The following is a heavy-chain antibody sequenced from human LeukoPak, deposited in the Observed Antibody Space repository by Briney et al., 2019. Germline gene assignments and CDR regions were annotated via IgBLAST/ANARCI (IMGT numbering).Heavy chain of an antibody. CDR3: ARVVVASFGTDWFDP. CDR2: IYYSGST. D-gene: IGHD2-15*01. CDR1: GGSINSGDYY. V-gene: IGHV4-30-4*01. Sequence: SQTLSLTCTVSGGSINSGDYYWSWIRQPPGKGLEWIGYIYYSGSTYYNPSLKSRVTISVDTSKNQFSLKLSSVTAADTAVYYCARVVVASFGTDWFDPWGQGTLVTVSS. J-gene: IGHJ5*02.